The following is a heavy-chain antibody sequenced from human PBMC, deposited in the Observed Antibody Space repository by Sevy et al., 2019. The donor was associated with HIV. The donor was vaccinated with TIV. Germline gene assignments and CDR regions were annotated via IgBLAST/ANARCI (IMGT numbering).Heavy chain of an antibody. CDR3: APRINYYGSGSYYRS. Sequence: GGSLRLSCAASGFTFSSYAMSWVRQAPGKGLEWVSAISGSGGSTYYADSVKGRFTISRDNSKNTLYLQMNSLRAEDTAVYYCAPRINYYGSGSYYRSWGQGTLVTVSS. J-gene: IGHJ4*02. V-gene: IGHV3-23*01. CDR1: GFTFSSYA. D-gene: IGHD3-10*01. CDR2: ISGSGGST.